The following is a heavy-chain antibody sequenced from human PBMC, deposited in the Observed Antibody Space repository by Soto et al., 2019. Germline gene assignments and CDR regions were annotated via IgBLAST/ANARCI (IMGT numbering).Heavy chain of an antibody. CDR1: GFTFSSYG. Sequence: QVQLVESGGGVVQPARSLRLSCAASGFTFSSYGMHWVRQAPGKGLEWVAVISYDGSNKYYADSVKGRFTISRDNSKNSLYLQMNSVRAEDTAVYYCAKEASGSSNYVLGYYCMDVWGQEPTVTVSS. CDR3: AKEASGSSNYVLGYYCMDV. CDR2: ISYDGSNK. J-gene: IGHJ6*02. V-gene: IGHV3-30*18. D-gene: IGHD3-10*01.